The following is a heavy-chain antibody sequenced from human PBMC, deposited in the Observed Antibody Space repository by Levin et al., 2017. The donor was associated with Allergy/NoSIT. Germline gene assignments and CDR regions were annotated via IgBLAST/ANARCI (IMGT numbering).Heavy chain of an antibody. CDR2: ISAYNGNT. CDR3: SQTSPKVFPLSLGSTPQDGNVDV. J-gene: IGHJ6*01. D-gene: IGHD1-1*01. Sequence: GASVKVSCKASGYTFTTYGISWVRQAPGQGLEWMGWISAYNGNTNYAQKYQGRVTMTTDTSTSTAYMELRSLRSEETAVYYSSQTSPKVFPLSLGSTPQDGNVDV. V-gene: IGHV1-18*01. CDR1: GYTFTTYG.